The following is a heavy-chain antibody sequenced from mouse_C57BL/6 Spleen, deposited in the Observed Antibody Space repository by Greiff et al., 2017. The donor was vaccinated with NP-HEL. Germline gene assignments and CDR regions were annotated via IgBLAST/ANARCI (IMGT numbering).Heavy chain of an antibody. CDR2: IYPSDSET. D-gene: IGHD3-2*02. Sequence: VQLQQPGAELVRPGSSVKLSCKASGYTFTSYWMDWVKQRPGQGLEWIGNIYPSDSETHYNQKFKDKATLTVDKSSSTAYMQLSSLTSEDSAVYYCARGGAQATSFDYWGQGTTLTVSS. V-gene: IGHV1-61*01. J-gene: IGHJ2*01. CDR1: GYTFTSYW. CDR3: ARGGAQATSFDY.